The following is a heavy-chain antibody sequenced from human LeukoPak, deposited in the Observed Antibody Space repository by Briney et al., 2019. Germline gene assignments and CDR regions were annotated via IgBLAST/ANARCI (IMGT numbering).Heavy chain of an antibody. CDR3: ARDKEDIVVVVAAKLGHYYYYGMDV. D-gene: IGHD2-15*01. V-gene: IGHV3-11*01. CDR1: GFTFSDYY. CDR2: ISSSGSTI. Sequence: PGGSLRLSCAASGFTFSDYYMSWIRQAPGKGLEWVSYISSSGSTIYYADSVKGRFTIFRDNAKNSLYLQMNSLRAEDTAVYYCARDKEDIVVVVAAKLGHYYYYGMDVWGQGTTVTVSS. J-gene: IGHJ6*02.